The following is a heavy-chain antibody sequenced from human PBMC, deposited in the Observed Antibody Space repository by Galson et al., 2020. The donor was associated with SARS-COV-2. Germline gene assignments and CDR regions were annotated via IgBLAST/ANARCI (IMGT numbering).Heavy chain of an antibody. CDR2: ISDSGGST. Sequence: GESLRLSCTASEFTFPSYAMSWVRQAPGKGLEWVSAISDSGGSTYYSDSVKGRFTISRDNSKNTLYLQMTSLRADDTAVYYCAKVSTLYRRGLDSWGQGTLVTVSS. CDR1: EFTFPSYA. J-gene: IGHJ4*02. V-gene: IGHV3-23*01. CDR3: AKVSTLYRRGLDS. D-gene: IGHD1-1*01.